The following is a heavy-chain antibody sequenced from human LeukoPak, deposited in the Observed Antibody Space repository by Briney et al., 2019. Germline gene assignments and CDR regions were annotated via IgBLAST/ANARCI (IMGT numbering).Heavy chain of an antibody. CDR3: ASPSPPTGTTDGFDY. CDR2: ISSTSNAI. Sequence: GGSLRLSCVASGFPFSTYRVHWVRQAPGKGLEWISYISSTSNAIYYGDSVKGRFIVSRDNAKNSLYLQMNSLRVEDTAVYYCASPSPPTGTTDGFDYWGQGTLVAVS. J-gene: IGHJ4*02. V-gene: IGHV3-48*01. D-gene: IGHD1-1*01. CDR1: GFPFSTYR.